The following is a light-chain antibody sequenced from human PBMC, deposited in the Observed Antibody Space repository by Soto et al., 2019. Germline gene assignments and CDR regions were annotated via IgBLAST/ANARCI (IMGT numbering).Light chain of an antibody. J-gene: IGLJ2*01. CDR1: SSDVGGSNY. V-gene: IGLV2-14*01. Sequence: QSALTQPASVPGSPGQSITISCTGTSSDVGGSNYVSWYQQHPGKAPKLMIYDVNNRPSGISNRFSGSKSGNTASLTISGLQAEDEADYYCSSYRSGSTLVFGGGTKVTVL. CDR3: SSYRSGSTLV. CDR2: DVN.